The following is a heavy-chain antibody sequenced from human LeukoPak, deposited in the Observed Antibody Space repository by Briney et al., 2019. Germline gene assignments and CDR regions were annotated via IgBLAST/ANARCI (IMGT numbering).Heavy chain of an antibody. Sequence: GGSLRLSCAASAFTLRNYAMAWVRQAPGKGLEWVSTISGGGDSTNFADSVKGRFTISRDNSQGTMSLQLSSLRAEDTAIYYCARSSSSWTDFDHWGQGTLVTVSS. V-gene: IGHV3-23*01. D-gene: IGHD6-13*01. CDR2: ISGGGDST. CDR1: AFTLRNYA. J-gene: IGHJ4*02. CDR3: ARSSSSWTDFDH.